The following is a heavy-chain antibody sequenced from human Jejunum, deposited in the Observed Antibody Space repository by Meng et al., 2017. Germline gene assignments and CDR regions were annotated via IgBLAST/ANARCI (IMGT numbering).Heavy chain of an antibody. J-gene: IGHJ4*02. CDR2: ISSSGSII. CDR3: ARSRTFCGGDCPSPDY. Sequence: GESLKISCAASGFTFSGASMSWLRQAPGKGLEWVSYISSSGSIIYYADSVKGRFTISRDNAKKSFYLQMNSLRAEDTAVYYCARSRTFCGGDCPSPDYWGQGTLVTVSS. D-gene: IGHD2-21*02. CDR1: GFTFSGAS. V-gene: IGHV3-11*04.